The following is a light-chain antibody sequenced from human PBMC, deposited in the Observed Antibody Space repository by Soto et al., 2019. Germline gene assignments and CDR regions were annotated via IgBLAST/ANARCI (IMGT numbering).Light chain of an antibody. J-gene: IGKJ1*01. V-gene: IGKV4-1*01. CDR2: WAS. CDR1: QSLLYNVNNKDY. CDR3: QQYFDTPWT. Sequence: DIVMTQSPDSLAVSLGERATIKCKSSQSLLYNVNNKDYLGWYQQKAGQPPKLLLYWASYRESGVPDRFSGSGSGTDFALTISSLQAEDVAVYYCQQYFDTPWTFGQGTKVEIK.